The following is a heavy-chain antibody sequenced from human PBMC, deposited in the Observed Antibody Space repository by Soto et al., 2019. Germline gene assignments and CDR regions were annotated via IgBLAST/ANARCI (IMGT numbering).Heavy chain of an antibody. Sequence: ASVKVSCKASGYTFTGYYMYWVRQAPGQGLEWMGRINPNGGATNYAQKFQGRVAMTRDTSIKTAYMELSGLKSDDTAVYYCARVWVGASIDGMDVWGLGTTVTVSS. J-gene: IGHJ6*02. CDR2: INPNGGAT. D-gene: IGHD1-26*01. V-gene: IGHV1-2*06. CDR1: GYTFTGYY. CDR3: ARVWVGASIDGMDV.